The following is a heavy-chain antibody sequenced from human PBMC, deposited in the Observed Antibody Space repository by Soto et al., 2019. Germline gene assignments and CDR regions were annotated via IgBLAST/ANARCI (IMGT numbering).Heavy chain of an antibody. CDR1: GYSFTSYW. J-gene: IGHJ6*02. CDR2: IDPSDSYT. D-gene: IGHD2-2*01. V-gene: IGHV5-10-1*01. Sequence: GESLKISFKGSGYSFTSYWISWVRQMPGKGLEWMGRIDPSDSYTNYSPSFQGHVTISADKSISTAYLQWSSLKASDTAMYYCASLYCSSTSCSAQYYGMDVWGQGTTVTVSS. CDR3: ASLYCSSTSCSAQYYGMDV.